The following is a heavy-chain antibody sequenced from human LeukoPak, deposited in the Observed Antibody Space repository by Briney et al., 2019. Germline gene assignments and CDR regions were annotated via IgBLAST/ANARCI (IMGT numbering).Heavy chain of an antibody. CDR2: IYYSGST. V-gene: IGHV4-59*01. CDR3: ARVGVPATVDY. CDR1: GGSISSYY. D-gene: IGHD2-2*01. J-gene: IGHJ4*02. Sequence: SETLSLTCTVSGGSISSYYWSWIRQPPGKGLEWIGYIYYSGSTNYNPFLKSRVTISVDTSKNQFSLKLSSVTAADTAVYYCARVGVPATVDYWGQGTLVTVSS.